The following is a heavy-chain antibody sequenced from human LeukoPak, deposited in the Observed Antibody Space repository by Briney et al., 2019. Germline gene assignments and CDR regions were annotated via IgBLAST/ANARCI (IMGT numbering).Heavy chain of an antibody. D-gene: IGHD5-18*01. J-gene: IGHJ4*02. CDR1: GFTFSSYS. CDR2: LSGTGSYL. CDR3: ARGPYSFGPFDC. Sequence: GGSLRLSCAASGFTFSSYSMNWVRQAPGKGLEWVSSLSGTGSYLYSADSVKGRFTISRDNDNNSLYLQMNSLRAEDTAVYYCARGPYSFGPFDCWGQGTLVTVSS. V-gene: IGHV3-21*01.